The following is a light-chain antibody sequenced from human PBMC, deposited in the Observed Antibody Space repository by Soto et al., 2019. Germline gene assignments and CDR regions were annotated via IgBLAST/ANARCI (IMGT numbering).Light chain of an antibody. Sequence: EIVLTQSPGTLSLSPGERATLSCRASQTVGRNYLAWYQQKPGQTPRLLIHGASYRATGIPDRISGSGSGTDFTLIISRLEPEDSAVYYCQQYASSPLTFGGGTKVEI. CDR1: QTVGRNY. J-gene: IGKJ4*01. CDR2: GAS. V-gene: IGKV3-20*01. CDR3: QQYASSPLT.